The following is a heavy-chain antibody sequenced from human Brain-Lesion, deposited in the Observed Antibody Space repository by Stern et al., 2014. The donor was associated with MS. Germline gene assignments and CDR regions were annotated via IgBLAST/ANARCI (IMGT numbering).Heavy chain of an antibody. CDR3: ATYYYDSTGYNDF. CDR2: INPKSGGT. CDR1: GYTFTGYY. D-gene: IGHD3-22*01. J-gene: IGHJ4*02. Sequence: LQLGQSGAEVKKPGASVKVSCKASGYTFTGYYMHWVRQAPGQGLERMGWINPKSGGTNYAQKFQGWVTMARDTSINTAYMELSRLRSDDTAVYYCATYYYDSTGYNDFWGQGTLVTVSS. V-gene: IGHV1-2*04.